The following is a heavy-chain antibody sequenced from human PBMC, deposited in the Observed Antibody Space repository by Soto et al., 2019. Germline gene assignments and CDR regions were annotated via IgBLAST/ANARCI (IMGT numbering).Heavy chain of an antibody. J-gene: IGHJ4*02. CDR1: GASMTTGGFS. D-gene: IGHD1-1*01. CDR3: TRGSAAPIRTLYFDX. V-gene: IGHV4-30-2*01. Sequence: SETLSLTCAVSGASMTTGGFSWTWVRQPPGGGLEWIGPFYHRASTHYNPSLKGRVSISVDASRSLFSLRLTSFTAADTAVYFCTRGSAAPIRTLYFDXSGQGPPLTVS. CDR2: FYHRAST.